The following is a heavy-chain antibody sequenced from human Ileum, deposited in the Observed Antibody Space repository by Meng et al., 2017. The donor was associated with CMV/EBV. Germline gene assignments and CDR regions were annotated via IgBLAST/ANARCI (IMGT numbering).Heavy chain of an antibody. CDR1: TFTSNY. CDR3: ARGGCTITSCDLTEYFQH. Sequence: TFTSNYIHWGRQAPGQGLEWMGIINPSGDATSYAQKFQGRVTFTSDTSTTTVYMEVSSLRSEDTAVYYCARGGCTITSCDLTEYFQHWGQGTLVTVSS. D-gene: IGHD2-2*01. CDR2: INPSGDAT. V-gene: IGHV1-46*01. J-gene: IGHJ1*01.